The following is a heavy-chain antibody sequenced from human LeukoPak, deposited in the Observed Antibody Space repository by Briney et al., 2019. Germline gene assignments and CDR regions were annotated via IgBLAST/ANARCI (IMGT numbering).Heavy chain of an antibody. CDR3: ARGHDSSGYFYFDY. Sequence: ASVKVSCKASGSPFSTYGINWVRQAPGQGLEWMGWISAYNGNTNYAQKLQGRVTMTTDTSTSTAFMELRSLTSDDTAVYYCARGHDSSGYFYFDYWGQGTLVTVTS. CDR2: ISAYNGNT. D-gene: IGHD3-22*01. J-gene: IGHJ4*02. V-gene: IGHV1-18*01. CDR1: GSPFSTYG.